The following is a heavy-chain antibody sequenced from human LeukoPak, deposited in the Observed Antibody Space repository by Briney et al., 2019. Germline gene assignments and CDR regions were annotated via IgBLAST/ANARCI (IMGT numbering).Heavy chain of an antibody. J-gene: IGHJ4*02. Sequence: SETLSHTCTVSGGSISSGSYYWSWIRQPAGKGLEWIGRIYTSGSTNYNPSLKSRVTISVDTSKNQFSLKLSSVTAADTAVYYCARAGWSGYLGAIDYWGQGTLVTVSS. CDR1: GGSISSGSYY. V-gene: IGHV4-61*02. D-gene: IGHD3-3*01. CDR3: ARAGWSGYLGAIDY. CDR2: IYTSGST.